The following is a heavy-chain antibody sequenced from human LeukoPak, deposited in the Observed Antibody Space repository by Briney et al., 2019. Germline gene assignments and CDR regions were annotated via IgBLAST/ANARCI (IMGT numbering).Heavy chain of an antibody. CDR3: ARSGDGYYFDS. CDR1: GFTFSSYA. CDR2: IQQDGSET. D-gene: IGHD5-24*01. J-gene: IGHJ4*02. Sequence: GGSLRLSCAASGFTFSSYAMSWVRQAPGKGLEWVAHIQQDGSETYCVNSVEGRFTISRYNPKNPLYLQMSSLRAEDTAIYFCARSGDGYYFDSWGQGTLVTVSS. V-gene: IGHV3-7*04.